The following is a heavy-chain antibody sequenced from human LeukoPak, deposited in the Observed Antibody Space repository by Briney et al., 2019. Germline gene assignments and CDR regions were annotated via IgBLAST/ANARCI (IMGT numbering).Heavy chain of an antibody. D-gene: IGHD5-12*01. CDR2: ISSSGSTI. CDR1: GFTFCNYE. J-gene: IGHJ4*02. CDR3: ARDKPVVASPFDY. V-gene: IGHV3-48*03. Sequence: PGGSLRLSCAASGFTFCNYEMNWVPQAPGQGREGVSYISSSGSTIYYADSVKGRFTISRDNAKNSLYLQMNSLRAEDTAVYYCARDKPVVASPFDYWGQGTLVTVSS.